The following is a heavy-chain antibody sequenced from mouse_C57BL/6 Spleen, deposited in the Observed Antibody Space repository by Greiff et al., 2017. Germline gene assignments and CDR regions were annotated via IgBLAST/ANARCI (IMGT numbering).Heavy chain of an antibody. D-gene: IGHD6-2*01. CDR1: GYTFTDYE. CDR3: TRQRAFSGHFDY. V-gene: IGHV1-15*01. Sequence: QVQLQQSGAELVRPGASVTLSCKASGYTFTDYEMHWVKQTPVHGLEWIGAIDPETGGTAYNQKFKGKAILTADKSSSTAYMELRSLTSEDSAVYYCTRQRAFSGHFDYWGQGTTLTVSS. J-gene: IGHJ2*01. CDR2: IDPETGGT.